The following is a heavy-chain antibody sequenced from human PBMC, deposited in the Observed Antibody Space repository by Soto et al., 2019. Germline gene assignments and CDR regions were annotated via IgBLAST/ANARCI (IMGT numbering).Heavy chain of an antibody. CDR2: MNPNSGNT. CDR1: GYTFTSYD. Sequence: QVQLVQSGAEVKKPGASVKVSCKASGYTFTSYDINGVRQATGQGLEWMGWMNPNSGNTGYAQQFQGRVTLTSNVSISTSYIELSSLRSEDTAVYYCASFEMTVTHGAPRWFDPWGQGTLFTVSS. CDR3: ASFEMTVTHGAPRWFDP. D-gene: IGHD4-4*01. J-gene: IGHJ5*02. V-gene: IGHV1-8*01.